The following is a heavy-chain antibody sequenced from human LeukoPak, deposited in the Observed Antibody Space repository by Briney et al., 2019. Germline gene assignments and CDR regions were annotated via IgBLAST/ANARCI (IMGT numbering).Heavy chain of an antibody. J-gene: IGHJ4*02. Sequence: GGSQRLSCAASGFTFSSYSMNWVRQAPGKGLEWVSSISSSSSYIYYADSVKGRFTVSRDNSRNTLYLQMNSLRADDTAVYYCVREPGPGYFDYWGQGTLVTVSS. CDR2: ISSSSSYI. CDR1: GFTFSSYS. D-gene: IGHD6-13*01. CDR3: VREPGPGYFDY. V-gene: IGHV3-21*04.